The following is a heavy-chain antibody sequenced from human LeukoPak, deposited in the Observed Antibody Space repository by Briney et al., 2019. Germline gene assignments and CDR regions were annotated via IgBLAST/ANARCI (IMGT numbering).Heavy chain of an antibody. Sequence: SVKVSCKATGGTFSSYAISWVRQAPGQGPEWMGGIIPIFGTANYAQKFQGRVTITADESTSTAYMELSSLRSEDTAVYYCARTGRIYGGNSFFDYWGQGTLVTVSS. J-gene: IGHJ4*02. CDR3: ARTGRIYGGNSFFDY. CDR1: GGTFSSYA. D-gene: IGHD4-23*01. V-gene: IGHV1-69*13. CDR2: IIPIFGTA.